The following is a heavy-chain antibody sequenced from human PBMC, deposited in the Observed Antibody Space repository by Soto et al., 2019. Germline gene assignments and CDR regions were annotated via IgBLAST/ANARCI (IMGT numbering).Heavy chain of an antibody. CDR3: AKYGRDSSAWKADY. Sequence: PGGSLRLSCAASGFTFSSYAMSWVRQAPGKGLEWVSAISGSGGSTYYADSVKGRFTISRDNSKNTLYLQMNSLGAEDTAVYYCAKYGRDSSAWKADYWGQGTLVTVSS. J-gene: IGHJ4*02. CDR2: ISGSGGST. D-gene: IGHD6-19*01. CDR1: GFTFSSYA. V-gene: IGHV3-23*01.